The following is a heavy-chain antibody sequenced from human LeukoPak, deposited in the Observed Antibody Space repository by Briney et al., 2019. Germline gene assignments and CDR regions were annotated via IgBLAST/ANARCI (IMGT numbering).Heavy chain of an antibody. D-gene: IGHD2-15*01. CDR2: ISSSGDII. Sequence: PGGSPRLSCAASGFNFSNYAMNWVRQAPGKGLECVSYISSSGDIIYHADSVKGRFTISRDNAKNSLYLQMNSLRDDDTAVYYCARDRYCSGGGCYSGFDPWGQGTLVTVSS. CDR3: ARDRYCSGGGCYSGFDP. V-gene: IGHV3-48*03. CDR1: GFNFSNYA. J-gene: IGHJ5*02.